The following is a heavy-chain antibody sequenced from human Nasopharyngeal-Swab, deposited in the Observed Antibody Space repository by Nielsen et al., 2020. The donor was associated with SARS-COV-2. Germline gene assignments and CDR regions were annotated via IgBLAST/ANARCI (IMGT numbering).Heavy chain of an antibody. CDR3: AATDYDSGSYGVALDY. CDR1: GGSFSGYY. CDR2: ISHAGTT. J-gene: IGHJ4*02. V-gene: IGHV4-34*01. Sequence: LRLSCAVSGGSFSGYYWSWIRQPPGQGLQWIGEISHAGTTNYNPSLKSRVTISVDTSKNQFSLKLSSETAADTAVYYCAATDYDSGSYGVALDYWGQGTLVTVSS. D-gene: IGHD3-10*01.